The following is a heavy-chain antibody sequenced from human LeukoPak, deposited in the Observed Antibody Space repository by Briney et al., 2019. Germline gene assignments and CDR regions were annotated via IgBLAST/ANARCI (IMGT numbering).Heavy chain of an antibody. CDR3: ARDPHYDFWSGYYSY. D-gene: IGHD3-3*01. CDR2: FNPSGGST. CDR1: GYTFTSYY. V-gene: IGHV1-46*01. J-gene: IGHJ4*02. Sequence: GASVKVSCKASGYTFTSYYMHWVRQAPGQGLEWMGIFNPSGGSTSYAQKFQGRVTMTRDTSTSTVYMELSSLRSEDTAVYYCARDPHYDFWSGYYSYWGQGTLVTVSS.